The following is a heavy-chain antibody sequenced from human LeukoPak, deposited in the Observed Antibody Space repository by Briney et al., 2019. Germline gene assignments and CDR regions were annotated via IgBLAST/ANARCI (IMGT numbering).Heavy chain of an antibody. CDR1: GYTFTGYY. Sequence: ASVKVSFKASGYTFTGYYMHWVRQAPGQGLEWMGWINPNSGGTNYAQKFQGRVTMTRDTSISTAYMELSRLRSDDTAVYYCALSPDDSSGYCYVGYFDYWGQGTLVTVSS. J-gene: IGHJ4*02. D-gene: IGHD3-22*01. CDR2: INPNSGGT. V-gene: IGHV1-2*02. CDR3: ALSPDDSSGYCYVGYFDY.